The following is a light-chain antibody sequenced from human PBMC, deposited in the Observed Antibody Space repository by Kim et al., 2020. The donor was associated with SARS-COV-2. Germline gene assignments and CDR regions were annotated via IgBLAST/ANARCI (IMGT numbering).Light chain of an antibody. V-gene: IGKV3-11*01. J-gene: IGKJ1*01. CDR1: QSVRSY. CDR3: QQRSGT. Sequence: TLLLSPGERSPLPCRASQSVRSYLAWYQQKTGQAPRPLIYDASNRASGIPARFSGSGSGTDFTLTISSLAPEDFAVYYCQQRSGTFGQGTKGDIK. CDR2: DAS.